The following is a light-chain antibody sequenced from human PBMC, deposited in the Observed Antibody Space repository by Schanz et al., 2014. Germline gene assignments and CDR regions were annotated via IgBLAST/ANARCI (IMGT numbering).Light chain of an antibody. V-gene: IGKV3-11*01. CDR2: DAS. CDR1: QSVSSY. J-gene: IGKJ4*01. CDR3: QQSYSSPFT. Sequence: EIVLTQSPATLSLSPGERATLSCRASQSVSSYLAWYQQKPGQAPRLLIYDASNRATGIPARFSGSGSGTDFTLTISSLQPEDFATYYCQQSYSSPFTFGGGTKLEI.